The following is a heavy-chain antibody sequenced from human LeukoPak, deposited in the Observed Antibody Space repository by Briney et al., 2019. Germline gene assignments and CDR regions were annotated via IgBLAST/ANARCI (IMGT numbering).Heavy chain of an antibody. V-gene: IGHV1-18*01. CDR2: ISAYNGNT. Sequence: GASVKVSCKASGYTVTSYGISWVRQAPGQALEWMGWISAYNGNTNYAQKLQGRVTMTTETSTSTAYMELRSLRSDDTAVYYCARQVYYDSSAKAFDIWGQGTMVTVSS. J-gene: IGHJ3*02. CDR3: ARQVYYDSSAKAFDI. D-gene: IGHD3-22*01. CDR1: GYTVTSYG.